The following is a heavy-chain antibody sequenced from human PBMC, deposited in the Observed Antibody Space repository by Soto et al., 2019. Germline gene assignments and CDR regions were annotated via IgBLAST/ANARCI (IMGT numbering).Heavy chain of an antibody. J-gene: IGHJ4*02. Sequence: QVQLVQSGAEVKKPGASVKVSCKASGYTFTSYGISWVRQAPGQGLEWMGCISAYNGNTNYAQKLQGRVTMTTDTATRTAYMELRSLTSDDTAGYYCARSGVWEPRDYWGQGTLVTVSS. V-gene: IGHV1-18*01. CDR1: GYTFTSYG. D-gene: IGHD1-26*01. CDR3: ARSGVWEPRDY. CDR2: ISAYNGNT.